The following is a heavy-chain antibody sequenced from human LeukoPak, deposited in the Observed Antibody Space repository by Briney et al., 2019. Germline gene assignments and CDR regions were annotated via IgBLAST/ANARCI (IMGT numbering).Heavy chain of an antibody. Sequence: PGGSLRLSCAASGFTLRGYWMGCVRQAPGKGLEWVANIKLDGSEKYYVDSVKGRFTISRDNAKNSLYLQMNSLRAEDTAVYFCARDQQYSGGGYPGYMDVWGKGTTVTVSS. D-gene: IGHD6-19*01. CDR3: ARDQQYSGGGYPGYMDV. CDR1: GFTLRGYW. CDR2: IKLDGSEK. V-gene: IGHV3-7*01. J-gene: IGHJ6*03.